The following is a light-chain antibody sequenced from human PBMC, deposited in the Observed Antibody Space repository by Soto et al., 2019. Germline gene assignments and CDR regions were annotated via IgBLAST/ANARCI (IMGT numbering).Light chain of an antibody. Sequence: EIVLTQSPGTLSLSPGERATLSCRASQSFSSSYLAWYQQKPGQAHRLLIYGASSRATDIQDRFSGYGSGTDFTLTIRRLEPEDFAAYYCKQYGNSPITFGQGTRLENK. V-gene: IGKV3-20*01. J-gene: IGKJ5*01. CDR2: GAS. CDR3: KQYGNSPIT. CDR1: QSFSSSY.